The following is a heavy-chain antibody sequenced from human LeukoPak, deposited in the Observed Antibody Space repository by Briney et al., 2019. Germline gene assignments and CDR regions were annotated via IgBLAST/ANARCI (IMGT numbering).Heavy chain of an antibody. CDR2: IQYSGST. D-gene: IGHD3-22*01. CDR1: GDSVSGISFY. Sequence: SETLSLTCTVSGDSVSGISFYWSWIRQPPGKGLQYIGYIQYSGSTNYNPSLKSRVTISVDTSKDQFSLKLSSVTAADTAVYYCARYYDSSGYWSTPHFDYWGQGTLVTVSS. CDR3: ARYYDSSGYWSTPHFDY. J-gene: IGHJ4*02. V-gene: IGHV4-61*01.